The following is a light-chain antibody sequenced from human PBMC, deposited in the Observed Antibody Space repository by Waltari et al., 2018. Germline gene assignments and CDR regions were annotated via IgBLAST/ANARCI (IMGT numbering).Light chain of an antibody. CDR2: DAS. V-gene: IGKV3-11*01. J-gene: IGKJ1*01. CDR1: QSVSSRF. Sequence: EIVLTQSPGTLSLSPGERATLSCRASQSVSSRFLAWYQLKPGQTPRLLIHDASNRATGIPARFSGSGSGTDFTLTISSLEPEDSAVYYCQHRISWPPWTFGQGTKVEIK. CDR3: QHRISWPPWT.